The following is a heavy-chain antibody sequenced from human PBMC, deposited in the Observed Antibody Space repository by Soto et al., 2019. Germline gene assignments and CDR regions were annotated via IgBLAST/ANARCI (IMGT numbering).Heavy chain of an antibody. CDR3: ATPTPAQ. Sequence: QLQLQESGPGLLKPSETLSLTCTVSGGSISSTSYYWGWIRQPPGKGLEWIGSIYYSGSTYYNPSLKSRVTISVDTPKNQFSLKLSSVTAADTAVYYCATPTPAQWGQGTLVTVSS. CDR1: GGSISSTSYY. J-gene: IGHJ4*02. CDR2: IYYSGST. D-gene: IGHD2-15*01. V-gene: IGHV4-39*01.